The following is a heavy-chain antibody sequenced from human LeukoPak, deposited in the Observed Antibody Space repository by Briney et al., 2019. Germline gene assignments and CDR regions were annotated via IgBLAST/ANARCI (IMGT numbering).Heavy chain of an antibody. CDR2: INRSGST. V-gene: IGHV4-34*01. Sequence: PSETLSLTCAVYGGSFSGYYWSWIRQPPGKGLEWIGEINRSGSTNYNPSLKSRVTISVDTSKNQFPLKLSSVTAADTAVYYCARGLAAAASDYWGQGTLVTVSS. J-gene: IGHJ4*02. CDR3: ARGLAAAASDY. CDR1: GGSFSGYY. D-gene: IGHD6-13*01.